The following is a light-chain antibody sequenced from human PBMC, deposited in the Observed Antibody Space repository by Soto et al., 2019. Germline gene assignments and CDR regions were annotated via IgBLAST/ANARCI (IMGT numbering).Light chain of an antibody. J-gene: IGKJ1*01. CDR2: GAS. CDR1: QSVSSN. V-gene: IGKV3-15*01. Sequence: EIVVTQSPATLSVSPGERVTLSCRASQSVSSNLSCHQQKRRQSPRRLIYGASTRATGIPARFSGSGSETEFILTISSLQSDDFAVYYCQQYNSWRPAWTFGQGTKVDIK. CDR3: QQYNSWRPAWT.